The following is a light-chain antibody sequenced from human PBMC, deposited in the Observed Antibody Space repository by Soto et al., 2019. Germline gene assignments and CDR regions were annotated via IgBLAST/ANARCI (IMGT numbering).Light chain of an antibody. Sequence: EIVLTQSPGTLSLSPGERATLSCRASQSVSNYYLAWYQQKPGQAPRLLIYGASSRATGVPDRFGGSGSGTDFTLTISRLEPEDFAVYYCQQYVNSRITFGQGTRLEIK. CDR2: GAS. J-gene: IGKJ5*01. CDR3: QQYVNSRIT. V-gene: IGKV3-20*01. CDR1: QSVSNYY.